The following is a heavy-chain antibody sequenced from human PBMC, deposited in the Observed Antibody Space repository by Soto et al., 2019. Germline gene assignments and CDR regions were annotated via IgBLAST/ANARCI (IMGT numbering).Heavy chain of an antibody. D-gene: IGHD6-19*01. J-gene: IGHJ3*02. Sequence: ASVKVSCKAFGYTFKSYGISWVRQAPGQGLEWMAWISAYNGNTNYAQKLQGRVTMTTDTSTSTAYMELRSLRSDDTAVYYCTKAPGIAVSNDIWGQGTMVNVS. CDR3: TKAPGIAVSNDI. V-gene: IGHV1-18*01. CDR1: GYTFKSYG. CDR2: ISAYNGNT.